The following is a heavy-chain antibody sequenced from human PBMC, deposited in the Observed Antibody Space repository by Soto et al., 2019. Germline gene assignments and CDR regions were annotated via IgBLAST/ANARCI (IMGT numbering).Heavy chain of an antibody. CDR3: ARLRIWSGYNPTYYYYGMDV. CDR2: IIPIFGTA. V-gene: IGHV1-69*06. J-gene: IGHJ6*02. Sequence: QVQLVQSGAEVKKPGSSVKVSCKASGSTFSSYAISWVRQAPGQGLEWMGGIIPIFGTANYAQKFQGRVTITADKSTSTAYMELSSLRSEDTAVYYCARLRIWSGYNPTYYYYGMDVWGQGTTVTVSS. D-gene: IGHD3-3*01. CDR1: GSTFSSYA.